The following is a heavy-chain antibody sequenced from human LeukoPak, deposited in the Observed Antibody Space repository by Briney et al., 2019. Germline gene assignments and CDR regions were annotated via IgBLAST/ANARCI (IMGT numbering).Heavy chain of an antibody. CDR2: ISYDGSNK. CDR3: ARAGPHSGYYYDSSGREYYFDY. CDR1: GFTFSSYA. D-gene: IGHD3-22*01. V-gene: IGHV3-30-3*01. Sequence: PGRSLRLSCAASGFTFSSYAMHWVRQAPGKGLEWVAVISYDGSNKYYADSVKGRFTISRDNSKNTLCLQMNSLRAEDTAVYYCARAGPHSGYYYDSSGREYYFDYWGQGTLVTVSS. J-gene: IGHJ4*02.